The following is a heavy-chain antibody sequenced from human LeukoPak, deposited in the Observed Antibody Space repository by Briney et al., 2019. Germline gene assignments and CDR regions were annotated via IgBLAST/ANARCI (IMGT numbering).Heavy chain of an antibody. CDR2: IYYSGST. D-gene: IGHD3-10*01. CDR1: GGSISSYY. Sequence: PSETLSLTCTVSGGSISSYYWSWIRQPPGKGLEWIGYIYYSGSTNYNPSLKSRVTISVDTSKNQFSLKLSSVTAADTAVYYCARSQGGYYYGSGSYYNDNFDYWGQGTLVTVSS. CDR3: ARSQGGYYYGSGSYYNDNFDY. V-gene: IGHV4-59*01. J-gene: IGHJ4*02.